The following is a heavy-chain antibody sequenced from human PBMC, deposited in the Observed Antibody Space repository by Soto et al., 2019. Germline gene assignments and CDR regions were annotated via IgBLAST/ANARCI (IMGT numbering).Heavy chain of an antibody. V-gene: IGHV1-2*02. J-gene: IGHJ4*02. Sequence: ASVKVSCKASGYTFTGYYMHWVLQAPGQGLEWMGWINPDSGATKYTQKFQGRVTMTRDTSISTAYMELSRLRSDDTAFYYCARKVRDYNFDYWGQGALVTVSS. CDR2: INPDSGAT. CDR1: GYTFTGYY. CDR3: ARKVRDYNFDY. D-gene: IGHD4-17*01.